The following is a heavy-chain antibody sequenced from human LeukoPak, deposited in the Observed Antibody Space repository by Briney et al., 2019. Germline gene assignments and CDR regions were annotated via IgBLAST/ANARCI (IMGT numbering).Heavy chain of an antibody. Sequence: ASVKVSCKASGYTFTSYGISWVRQAPGQGLGWVGWISAYNGNTNYAQKLQGRVTMTTDTSTSTAYMELRSLRSDDTAVYYCARDLGTEDSSGFGYFQHWGQGTLVTVSS. CDR1: GYTFTSYG. J-gene: IGHJ1*01. D-gene: IGHD3-22*01. CDR2: ISAYNGNT. V-gene: IGHV1-18*01. CDR3: ARDLGTEDSSGFGYFQH.